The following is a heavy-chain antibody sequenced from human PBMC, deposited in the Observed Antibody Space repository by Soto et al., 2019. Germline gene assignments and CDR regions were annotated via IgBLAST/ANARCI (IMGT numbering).Heavy chain of an antibody. CDR2: IFASSTTI. CDR3: ARDRDWAFDF. CDR1: GFIFSTYA. V-gene: IGHV3-48*04. Sequence: GGSLRLSCAASGFIFSTYAMHWVRQAPGKGLEWISYIFASSTTIYYADSVKGRFTVSRDNAQNSLFLLMNSLRAEDTAVYYCARDRDWAFDFWGRGTLVTVS. J-gene: IGHJ4*02. D-gene: IGHD3-9*01.